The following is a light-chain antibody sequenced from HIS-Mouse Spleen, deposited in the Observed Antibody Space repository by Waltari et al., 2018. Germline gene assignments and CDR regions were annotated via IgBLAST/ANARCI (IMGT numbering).Light chain of an antibody. Sequence: QSALTQPASVSGSPGQSITISCTGTSSDVGSYNLVSWYQQHPGKAPKLMIYEGSKRPSGVSNRFPGSKSGNTASLTSSGLQAEDEADYYCSSYTSSSTLVVFGGGTKLTVL. CDR1: SSDVGSYNL. J-gene: IGLJ2*01. CDR3: SSYTSSSTLVV. V-gene: IGLV2-14*02. CDR2: EGS.